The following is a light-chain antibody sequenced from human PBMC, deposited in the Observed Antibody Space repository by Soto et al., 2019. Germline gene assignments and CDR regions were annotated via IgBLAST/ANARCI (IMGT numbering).Light chain of an antibody. Sequence: QSVLTRPASVSGSLGQSITMSCTVTSTDCGGYNFVSWYQQHPDKAPKLLIYAVTNRPSGVSNRFSGSKSGNTASLTISGLQAEDEADYYCSSYTSTGTPVFGTGTKVTVL. CDR1: STDCGGYNF. V-gene: IGLV2-14*01. J-gene: IGLJ1*01. CDR3: SSYTSTGTPV. CDR2: AVT.